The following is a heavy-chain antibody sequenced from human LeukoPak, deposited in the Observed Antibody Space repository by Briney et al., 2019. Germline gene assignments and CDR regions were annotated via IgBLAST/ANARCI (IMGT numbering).Heavy chain of an antibody. J-gene: IGHJ3*02. D-gene: IGHD3-3*01. V-gene: IGHV1-69*05. CDR3: ARDRAFWSGYSDAFDI. CDR1: GYTFTSYD. CDR2: IIPIFDTT. Sequence: PRASVKVSCKASGYTFTSYDINWVRQAPGQGLEWMGGIIPIFDTTNYAQRFQGRVTITTDESTSTAYMELSSLRSGDTAIYYCARDRAFWSGYSDAFDIWGQGTMVTVSS.